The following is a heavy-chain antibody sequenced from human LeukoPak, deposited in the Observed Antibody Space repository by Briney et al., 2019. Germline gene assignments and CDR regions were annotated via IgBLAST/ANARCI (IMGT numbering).Heavy chain of an antibody. J-gene: IGHJ1*01. Sequence: GASVKVSCKASGCIFSSYAFSWVRQPPGQGLEWVGGIIPILGKASYAQKFQGRVTITADESTSTAYMELSSLRSEDTAVYYCASGDSIAVAVEYFHHWGKGNLVTVSS. CDR3: ASGDSIAVAVEYFHH. D-gene: IGHD6-19*01. V-gene: IGHV1-69*10. CDR2: IIPILGKA. CDR1: GCIFSSYA.